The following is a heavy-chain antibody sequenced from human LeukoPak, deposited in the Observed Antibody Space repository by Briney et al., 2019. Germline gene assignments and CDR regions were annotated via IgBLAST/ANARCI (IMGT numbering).Heavy chain of an antibody. J-gene: IGHJ4*02. D-gene: IGHD3-3*01. CDR1: GFTFSSYG. Sequence: PGGSLRLSCAASGFTFSSYGMHWVRQAPGKGLEWVAVISYDGSNKYYADSVKGRFTISRDNSKNSLYLQMNSLRAEDTAVYYCAFWSGQGCFNYWGQGTLVTVSS. V-gene: IGHV3-30*03. CDR2: ISYDGSNK. CDR3: AFWSGQGCFNY.